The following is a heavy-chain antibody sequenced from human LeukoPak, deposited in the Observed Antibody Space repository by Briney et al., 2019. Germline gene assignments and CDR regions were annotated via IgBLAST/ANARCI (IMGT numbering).Heavy chain of an antibody. J-gene: IGHJ5*02. V-gene: IGHV1-46*01. Sequence: GASVKVSCKASGYTFTSYYMHWVRQAPGQGLEWMGIINPSGGSTSHAQKFQGRVTMTRDTSTRTVYMELSSLRSEDTAVYYCARAGMARINWFDPWGQGTLVTVSS. CDR2: INPSGGST. CDR3: ARAGMARINWFDP. CDR1: GYTFTSYY. D-gene: IGHD1-14*01.